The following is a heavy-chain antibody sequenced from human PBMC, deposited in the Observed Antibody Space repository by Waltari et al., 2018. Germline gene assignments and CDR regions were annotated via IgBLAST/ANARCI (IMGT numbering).Heavy chain of an antibody. D-gene: IGHD1-1*01. V-gene: IGHV4-34*01. CDR1: GGSFSGYY. Sequence: QVQLQQWGAGLLKPSETLSLTCAVYGGSFSGYYWSWIRQPPGKGLEWIGEINHSGSTNYNPSLKSRVTISVDTSKNQFSLKLSSVTAAYTAVYYCARGSPNWYFDYWGQGTLVTVSS. CDR2: INHSGST. J-gene: IGHJ4*02. CDR3: ARGSPNWYFDY.